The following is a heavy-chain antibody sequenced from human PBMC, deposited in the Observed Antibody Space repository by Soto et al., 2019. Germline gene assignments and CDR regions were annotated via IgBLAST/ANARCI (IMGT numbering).Heavy chain of an antibody. CDR1: GYTFTSYG. J-gene: IGHJ6*02. CDR2: ISAYNGNT. CDR3: ARDGVTIFGVVTNYYYYGMDV. V-gene: IGHV1-18*01. D-gene: IGHD3-3*01. Sequence: ASVKVSCKASGYTFTSYGISWVRQAPGQGLEWMGWISAYNGNTNYAQKLQGRVTMTADTSTSTAYMELSSLRSEDTAVYYCARDGVTIFGVVTNYYYYGMDVWGQGTTVTVSS.